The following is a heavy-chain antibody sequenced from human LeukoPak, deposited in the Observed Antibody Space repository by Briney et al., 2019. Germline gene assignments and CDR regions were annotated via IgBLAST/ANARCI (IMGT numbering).Heavy chain of an antibody. CDR2: IDPSDSYT. D-gene: IGHD4-17*01. CDR1: GYNFITYW. CDR3: ARPSGYGDYDYGMDV. Sequence: GESLKISCKGSGYNFITYWISWVRQMPGKGLEWMGRIDPSDSYTNYSPSFQGHVTISADKSISTAYLQWSSLKASDTAMYYCARPSGYGDYDYGMDVWGKGTTVTVTS. V-gene: IGHV5-10-1*01. J-gene: IGHJ6*04.